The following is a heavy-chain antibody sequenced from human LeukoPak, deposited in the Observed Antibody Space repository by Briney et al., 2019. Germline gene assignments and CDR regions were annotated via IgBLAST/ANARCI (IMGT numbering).Heavy chain of an antibody. CDR3: AECVKSGYDCHYFDY. D-gene: IGHD5-12*01. V-gene: IGHV3-30*03. CDR1: GFTFSSYG. J-gene: IGHJ4*02. CDR2: ISYDGSNK. Sequence: GGSLRLSSAASGFTFSSYGMHWVRQAPGKGLEWVAVISYDGSNKYYADSVKGRFTISRDNSKNTLYLQMNSLTAEDTAVYYCAECVKSGYDCHYFDYWGQGTLVTVSS.